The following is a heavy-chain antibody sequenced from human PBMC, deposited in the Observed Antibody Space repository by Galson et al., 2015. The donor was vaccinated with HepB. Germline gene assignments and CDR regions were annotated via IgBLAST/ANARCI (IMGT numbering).Heavy chain of an antibody. CDR3: ARRDILTGYYTPYNWFDP. CDR1: GFTFSSYG. D-gene: IGHD3-9*01. Sequence: SLRLSCAASGFTFSSYGMNWVRQAPGKGLEWVSYISSSSNYIYYADSVKGRFTISRGNAKNSLYLQMNSLRAEDTAMYYCARRDILTGYYTPYNWFDPWGQGTLVTVSS. CDR2: ISSSSNYI. V-gene: IGHV3-21*01. J-gene: IGHJ5*02.